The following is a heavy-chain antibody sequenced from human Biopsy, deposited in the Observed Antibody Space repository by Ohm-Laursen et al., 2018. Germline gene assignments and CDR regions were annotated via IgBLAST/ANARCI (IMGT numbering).Heavy chain of an antibody. J-gene: IGHJ5*02. CDR2: MIPSSGKT. CDR1: GYSFSTYD. CDR3: ARGYSRRVSIFEASIYWFDT. Sequence: ASVKVSSKASGYSFSTYDVNWVRQSRGQGLEWMGWMIPSSGKTGYAQRIQGRVTLTMYTSISTAYMELSGLRSEDTAVYFCARGYSRRVSIFEASIYWFDTWGQGTLVTVSS. D-gene: IGHD2-21*01. V-gene: IGHV1-8*01.